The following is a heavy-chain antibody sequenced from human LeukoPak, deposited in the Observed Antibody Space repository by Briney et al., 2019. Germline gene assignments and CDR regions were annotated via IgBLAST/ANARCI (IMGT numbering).Heavy chain of an antibody. Sequence: PSETLSLTCAVSAGSISSSNWWSWVRQPPGKGLEWIGEIYHSGSTNYNPSLKSRVTISVDKSKNQFSLKLSSVTAADTAVYYCARGYYGSGSLWGMDVWGKGTTVTVSS. J-gene: IGHJ6*04. CDR1: AGSISSSNW. CDR3: ARGYYGSGSLWGMDV. CDR2: IYHSGST. D-gene: IGHD3-10*01. V-gene: IGHV4-4*02.